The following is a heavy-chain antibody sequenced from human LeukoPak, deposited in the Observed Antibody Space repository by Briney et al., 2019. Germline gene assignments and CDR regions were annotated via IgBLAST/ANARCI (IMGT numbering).Heavy chain of an antibody. CDR3: ARDSQWRAFDI. CDR2: ISESGSTI. Sequence: PGGSLRLSCAASRFTFSSYDMNWVRQAPGKGLEWVSHISESGSTIYYADSVKGRFTISRDNTQNSLYLQMNSLRAEDTAIYYCARDSQWRAFDIWGQGTMVTVSS. CDR1: RFTFSSYD. V-gene: IGHV3-48*03. D-gene: IGHD6-19*01. J-gene: IGHJ3*02.